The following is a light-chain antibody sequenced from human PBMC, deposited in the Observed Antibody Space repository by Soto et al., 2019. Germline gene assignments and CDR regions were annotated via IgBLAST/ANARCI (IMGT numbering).Light chain of an antibody. Sequence: QSVLTQPPSASGSPGQSVTISCTVTSSDIGSYNFVSWYQQHPGKAPKVMLYEVRKRPSGVPDRFSGSKSGNTASLTVSGLQADDEADYYCTSYAGGNILVFGGGTKVTVL. CDR3: TSYAGGNILV. CDR1: SSDIGSYNF. CDR2: EVR. J-gene: IGLJ2*01. V-gene: IGLV2-8*01.